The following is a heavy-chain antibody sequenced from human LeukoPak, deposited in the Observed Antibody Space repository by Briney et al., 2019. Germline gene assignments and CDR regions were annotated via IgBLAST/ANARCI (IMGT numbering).Heavy chain of an antibody. Sequence: PGGSLRLSCAASGFTVSSNYMSWVRQAPGKGLEWVPVIYSGGSTYYADSVKGRFTISRHNSKNTLYLQMNSLRAEDTAVYYCARELYGYSSSWYQPYYYGMDVWGQGTTVTVSS. CDR2: IYSGGST. CDR3: ARELYGYSSSWYQPYYYGMDV. V-gene: IGHV3-53*04. CDR1: GFTVSSNY. D-gene: IGHD6-13*01. J-gene: IGHJ6*02.